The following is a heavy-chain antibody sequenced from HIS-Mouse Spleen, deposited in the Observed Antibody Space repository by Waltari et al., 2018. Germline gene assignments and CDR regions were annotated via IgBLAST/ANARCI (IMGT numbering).Heavy chain of an antibody. CDR1: RGAISSSSYY. CDR3: AREIPYSSSWYDWYFDL. J-gene: IGHJ2*01. CDR2: SYYSGST. V-gene: IGHV4-39*07. D-gene: IGHD6-13*01. Sequence: QLQLQGSGPALVKPSETLCLTCTVSRGAISSSSYYWGWIRHPPGKGLAWIGSSYYSGSTYYNPSLKSRVTISVDTSKNQFSLKLSSVTAADTAVYYCAREIPYSSSWYDWYFDLWGRGTLVTVSS.